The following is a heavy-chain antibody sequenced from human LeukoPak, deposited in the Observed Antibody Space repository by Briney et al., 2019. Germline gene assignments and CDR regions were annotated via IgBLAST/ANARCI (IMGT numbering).Heavy chain of an antibody. CDR1: GYTFTGYY. V-gene: IGHV1-2*02. Sequence: GASVKVSCKASGYTFTGYYMRWVRQAPGQGLESMGWINPNSGGTNYAQKFQGRVTMTRDTSISTAYMELSRLRSDDTAVYYCAGEDYYDSSGYYKNKEYFQHWGQGTLVTVSS. D-gene: IGHD3-22*01. J-gene: IGHJ1*01. CDR3: AGEDYYDSSGYYKNKEYFQH. CDR2: INPNSGGT.